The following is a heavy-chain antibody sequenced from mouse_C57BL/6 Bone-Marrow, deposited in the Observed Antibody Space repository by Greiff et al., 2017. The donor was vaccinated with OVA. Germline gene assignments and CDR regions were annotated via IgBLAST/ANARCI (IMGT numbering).Heavy chain of an antibody. CDR2: ISDGGSYT. Sequence: DVKLVESGGGLVKPGGSLKLSCAASGFTFSSYAMSWVRQTPETRLEWVATISDGGSYTYYPDNVKGRFTISRDNAKNNLYLQMSHLKSEDTAMYYCARVLYYGQAMDYWGQGTSVTVSS. CDR1: GFTFSSYA. J-gene: IGHJ4*01. D-gene: IGHD2-1*01. V-gene: IGHV5-4*03. CDR3: ARVLYYGQAMDY.